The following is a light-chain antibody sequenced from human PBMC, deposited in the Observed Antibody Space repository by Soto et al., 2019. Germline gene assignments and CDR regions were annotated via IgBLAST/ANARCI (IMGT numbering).Light chain of an antibody. J-gene: IGLJ3*02. V-gene: IGLV2-8*01. CDR2: EVS. CDR3: SSFAGNYWV. CDR1: SSDVGGYNH. Sequence: QSVLTQPPSASGSPGQSVTISCTGTSSDVGGYNHVSWYQQHPGKAPKLMIFEVSNRPSGVPDRFSGSKSGNTASLTVAGLQAEDEADYYCSSFAGNYWVFGGGTKLTVL.